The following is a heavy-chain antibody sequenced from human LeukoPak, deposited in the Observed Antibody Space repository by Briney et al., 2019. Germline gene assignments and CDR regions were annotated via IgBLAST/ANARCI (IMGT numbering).Heavy chain of an antibody. D-gene: IGHD6-13*01. Sequence: SETLSLTCTVSGGSISSSSYYWGWIRQPPGKGLEWIGSIYYSGSTYYNPSLKSRVTISVDTSKNQFPLKLSSVTAADTAVYYCARLALRQQLLNWFDPWGQGTLVTVSS. V-gene: IGHV4-39*06. CDR1: GGSISSSSYY. CDR2: IYYSGST. J-gene: IGHJ5*02. CDR3: ARLALRQQLLNWFDP.